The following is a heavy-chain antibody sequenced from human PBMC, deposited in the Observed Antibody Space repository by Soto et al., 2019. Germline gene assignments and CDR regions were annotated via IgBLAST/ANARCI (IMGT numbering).Heavy chain of an antibody. V-gene: IGHV3-11*05. Sequence: QVQLEESGGGLVKPGGSLRLSCAASGFTFSAYYMSWIRQAPGKGLEYISYISSSGTSATYAVSVKGRFTISRDNAKNSLYLQINSLRAEDTAVYYCARDRGAVTGQSFDSWGQGALVTVSP. CDR1: GFTFSAYY. CDR3: ARDRGAVTGQSFDS. D-gene: IGHD6-19*01. J-gene: IGHJ4*02. CDR2: ISSSGTSA.